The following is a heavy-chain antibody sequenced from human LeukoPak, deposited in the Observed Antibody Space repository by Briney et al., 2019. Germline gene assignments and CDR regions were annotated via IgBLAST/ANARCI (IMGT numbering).Heavy chain of an antibody. CDR3: ARGSRYGGNSPYYGMDV. CDR1: GGSISSNNW. D-gene: IGHD4-23*01. CDR2: IYHSGSP. Sequence: PSGTLSLTCAVSGGSISSNNWWGWVRQPPGKGLEWIGEIYHSGSPNYNPSLKSRVTISVDTSKNQFSLKLSSVTAADTAVYYCARGSRYGGNSPYYGMDVWGQGTTVTVSS. V-gene: IGHV4-4*02. J-gene: IGHJ6*02.